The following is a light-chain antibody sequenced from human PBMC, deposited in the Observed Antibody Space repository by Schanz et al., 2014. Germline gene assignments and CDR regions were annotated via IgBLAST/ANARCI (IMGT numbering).Light chain of an antibody. J-gene: IGKJ4*01. CDR2: DAS. Sequence: EIVMTQSPATLSVSPGERATLSCRASQSVSSSYLAWYQQKPGRAPRLLIYDASNRATGIPARFSGSGSGTDFTLTISSLEPEDFAVYYCQQRSNWLTFGGGTKVEIK. V-gene: IGKV3D-20*02. CDR3: QQRSNWLT. CDR1: QSVSSSY.